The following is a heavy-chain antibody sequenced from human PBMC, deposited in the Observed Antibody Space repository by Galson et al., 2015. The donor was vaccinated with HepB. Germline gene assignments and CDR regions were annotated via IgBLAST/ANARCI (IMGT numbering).Heavy chain of an antibody. CDR2: ISAYNGNT. D-gene: IGHD3-3*01. CDR3: ARGPQRANYDFWSGYYYYYYYMDV. Sequence: SVKASCKASGYTFTSYGISWVRQAPGQGLEWMGWISAYNGNTNYAQKLQGRVTMTTDTSTSTAYMELRSLRSDDTAVYYCARGPQRANYDFWSGYYYYYYYMDVWGKGTTVTVSS. CDR1: GYTFTSYG. J-gene: IGHJ6*03. V-gene: IGHV1-18*01.